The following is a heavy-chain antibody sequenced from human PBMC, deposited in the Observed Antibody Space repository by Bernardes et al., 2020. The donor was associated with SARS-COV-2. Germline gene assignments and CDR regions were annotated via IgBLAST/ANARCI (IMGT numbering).Heavy chain of an antibody. CDR2: ISAYNGNT. CDR3: AREVFFGNYYYGMDV. D-gene: IGHD3-10*01. Sequence: ASMKVSCKASGYTFTSYGISWVRQAPGQGLEWMGWISAYNGNTNYAQKLQGRVTMTTDTSTSTAYMELRSLRSDDTAVYYCAREVFFGNYYYGMDVWGQGTTVTVSS. V-gene: IGHV1-18*04. J-gene: IGHJ6*02. CDR1: GYTFTSYG.